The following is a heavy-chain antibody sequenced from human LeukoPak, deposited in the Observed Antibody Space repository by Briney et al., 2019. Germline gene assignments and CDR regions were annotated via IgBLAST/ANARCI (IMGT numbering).Heavy chain of an antibody. CDR2: ISGDGSVT. CDR3: ARYSSSSGGASCYLDY. J-gene: IGHJ4*01. D-gene: IGHD6-6*01. CDR1: GFTLRNYR. Sequence: GGSLRLSCTGSGFTLRNYRMHWVRQVSGKRLVWVSRISGDGSVTNYADSVQGRFTISRDNAENILYLQINNLRSEDTAVYYCARYSSSSGGASCYLDYWGHGTLVTVSS. V-gene: IGHV3-74*01.